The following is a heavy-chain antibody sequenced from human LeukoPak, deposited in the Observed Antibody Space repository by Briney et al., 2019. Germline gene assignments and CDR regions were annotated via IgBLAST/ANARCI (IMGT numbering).Heavy chain of an antibody. D-gene: IGHD6-19*01. CDR1: GYTFSSYW. Sequence: GGSLRLSCAASGYTFSSYWMSWVRQAPGKGLEWVAVISYDGSNKYYADSVKGRFTISRDNSKNTLYLQMNSLRAEDTAVYYCARDPRGWYYFDYWGQGTLVTVSS. V-gene: IGHV3-30-3*01. CDR2: ISYDGSNK. J-gene: IGHJ4*02. CDR3: ARDPRGWYYFDY.